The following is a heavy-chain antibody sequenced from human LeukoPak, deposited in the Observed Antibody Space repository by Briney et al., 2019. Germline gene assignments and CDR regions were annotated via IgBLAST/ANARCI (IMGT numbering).Heavy chain of an antibody. Sequence: PGGSLRLSCAASGFTFSSYSMNWVRQAPGKGLEWVSYISSSSSTIYYADSVKGRFTISRDNAKNSLYLQMNSLRAEDTAVYYCAGGGYSSGWRWGQGTLVTVSS. CDR2: ISSSSSTI. J-gene: IGHJ4*02. D-gene: IGHD6-19*01. V-gene: IGHV3-48*01. CDR3: AGGGYSSGWR. CDR1: GFTFSSYS.